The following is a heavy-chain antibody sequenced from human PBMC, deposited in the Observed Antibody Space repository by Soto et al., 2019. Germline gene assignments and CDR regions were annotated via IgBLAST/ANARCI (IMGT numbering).Heavy chain of an antibody. CDR2: INPNSGGT. J-gene: IGHJ6*02. CDR3: ARGGIVATIPYYYYYGMDV. V-gene: IGHV1-2*04. Sequence: ASVKVSCKASGYTFTGYYMHWVRQAPGQGLEWMGWINPNSGGTNYAQKFQGWATMTRDTSISTAYMELSRLRSDDTAVYYCARGGIVATIPYYYYYGMDVWGQGTTVTVSS. CDR1: GYTFTGYY. D-gene: IGHD5-12*01.